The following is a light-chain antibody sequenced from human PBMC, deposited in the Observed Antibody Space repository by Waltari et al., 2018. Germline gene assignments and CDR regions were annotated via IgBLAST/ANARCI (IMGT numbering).Light chain of an antibody. CDR2: GST. J-gene: IGKJ4*01. CDR3: QQTDSFPLT. CDR1: QDVSTW. V-gene: IGKV1-12*01. Sequence: DIQMTQSPSSVSASVGDRVTISCRASQDVSTWVAWYQQKPGKPPKLLIHGSTTLQSGVASRFSGGGSGTDFTLTSNGLQPDDFASYICQQTDSFPLTFGGGTKVDIK.